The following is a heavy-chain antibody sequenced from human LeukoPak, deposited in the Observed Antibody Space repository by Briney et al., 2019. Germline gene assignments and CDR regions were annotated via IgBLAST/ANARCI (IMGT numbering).Heavy chain of an antibody. D-gene: IGHD3-22*01. J-gene: IGHJ4*02. CDR2: INTDGSSL. Sequence: GGSLRLSCAASGFTFSSYWMYWVRQAPGKGPVWVARINTDGSSLNYADSVKGRFTISRDNAKNTLYLQMNSLGAEDTAVYYCARRINYYDSSGYYYVRYFDSRGQGTLVAVSS. CDR1: GFTFSSYW. V-gene: IGHV3-74*01. CDR3: ARRINYYDSSGYYYVRYFDS.